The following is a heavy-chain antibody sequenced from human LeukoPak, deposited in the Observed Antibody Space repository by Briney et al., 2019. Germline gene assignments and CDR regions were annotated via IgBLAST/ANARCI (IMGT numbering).Heavy chain of an antibody. Sequence: GGSLRLSCAASGFTFSNAWMSWVRQAPGKGLEWVGRIKSKTDGGTTDYAAPVKGRFTISRDDSKNTLYLQMNSLKTEDTAVYYCTTESSGSCNILPADAFDIWGQGTMVTVSS. CDR2: IKSKTDGGTT. V-gene: IGHV3-15*01. D-gene: IGHD1-26*01. CDR3: TTESSGSCNILPADAFDI. J-gene: IGHJ3*02. CDR1: GFTFSNAW.